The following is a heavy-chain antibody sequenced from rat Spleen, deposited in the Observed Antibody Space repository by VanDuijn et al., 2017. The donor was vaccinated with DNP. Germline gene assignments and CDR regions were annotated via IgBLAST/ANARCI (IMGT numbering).Heavy chain of an antibody. D-gene: IGHD1-1*01. V-gene: IGHV3-1*01. Sequence: EVQLQESGSGLVKPSQSLSLTCSVTGYSITSNYWGWIRKFPGNKMEYMGHISYSGSTNYNPSHRSRISITEDKSKNHFFLHLNSVTTEDTATYYCARCTRYFDYWGQGVMVTVSS. CDR3: ARCTRYFDY. CDR2: ISYSGST. J-gene: IGHJ2*01. CDR1: GYSITSNY.